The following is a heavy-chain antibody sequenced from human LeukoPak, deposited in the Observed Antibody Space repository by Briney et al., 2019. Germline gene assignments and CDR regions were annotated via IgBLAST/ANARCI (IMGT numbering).Heavy chain of an antibody. Sequence: PGRSLRLSCAASGFTFDDYAMHWVRQAPGKGLVWVSRINSDGSSTSYADSVKGRFTISRDNAKNTLYLQMNSLRAEDTAVYYCARDLSGGDYSSWGQGTLVTVSS. D-gene: IGHD4-17*01. V-gene: IGHV3-74*01. CDR2: INSDGSST. CDR3: ARDLSGGDYSS. CDR1: GFTFDDYA. J-gene: IGHJ5*02.